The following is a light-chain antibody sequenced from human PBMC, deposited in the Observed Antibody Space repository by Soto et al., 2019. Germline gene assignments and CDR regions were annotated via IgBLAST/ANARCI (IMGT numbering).Light chain of an antibody. CDR3: QRYNNWPLA. CDR2: GAS. J-gene: IGKJ4*01. V-gene: IGKV3-20*01. Sequence: EIVLTQSPGTLSLSPGERATLSCRASQSVSSSYLAWYQQKPGQAPRLLIYGASSRATGIPDRFSGSGSGTEFTLTINSLQSEDFAVYYCQRYNNWPLAFGGGTKVDTK. CDR1: QSVSSSY.